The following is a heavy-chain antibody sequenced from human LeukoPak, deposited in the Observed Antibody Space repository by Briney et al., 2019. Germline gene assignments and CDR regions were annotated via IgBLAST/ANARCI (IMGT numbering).Heavy chain of an antibody. D-gene: IGHD3-22*01. J-gene: IGHJ5*02. CDR3: ARVNYYDSSGSPNWFDP. Sequence: GASVKVSCKASGYTFTSYDINWVRQATGQGLEWMGWMNPNSGNTGYAQKFQGRVTMTRDTSINTAYMELSSLRSEDTAVYYCARVNYYDSSGSPNWFDPWGQGTLVTVSS. V-gene: IGHV1-8*01. CDR2: MNPNSGNT. CDR1: GYTFTSYD.